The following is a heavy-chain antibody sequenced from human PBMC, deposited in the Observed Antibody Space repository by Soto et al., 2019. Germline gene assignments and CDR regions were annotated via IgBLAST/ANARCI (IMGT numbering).Heavy chain of an antibody. D-gene: IGHD6-13*01. CDR1: GGSFSGYY. J-gene: IGHJ5*02. V-gene: IGHV4-34*01. CDR2: INHSGST. CDR3: ARGLRAAAGTAP. Sequence: SETLSLTCAVYGGSFSGYYWSWIRQPPGKGLEWIGEINHSGSTNYNPSLKSRVTISVDTSKNQFSLKLSSVTAADTAVYYCARGLRAAAGTAPWGQGTLVTVSS.